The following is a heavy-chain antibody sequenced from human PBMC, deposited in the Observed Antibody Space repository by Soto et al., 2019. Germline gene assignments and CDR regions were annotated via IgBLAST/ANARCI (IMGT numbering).Heavy chain of an antibody. CDR1: GLPFSRQT. D-gene: IGHD2-2*02. CDR2: IGPNGNGA. CDR3: LNDLNTPDGL. V-gene: IGHV3-64D*06. J-gene: IGHJ4*02. Sequence: GGSLRLSSSASGLPFSRQTMYRVRQAPGKGLEYVSAIGPNGNGAYYADAVKGRFTISVDTSENKLDLQMRSLRAEYAAAYYCLNDLNTPDGLWGRGALVT.